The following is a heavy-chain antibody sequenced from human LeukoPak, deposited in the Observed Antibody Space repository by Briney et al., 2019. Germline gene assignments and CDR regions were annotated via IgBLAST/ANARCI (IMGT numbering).Heavy chain of an antibody. Sequence: SVKLSCEASGGTFSSYAISWVRQAPGQGLEWMGGIIPIFGTANYAQKFQGRVTITADESTSTAYMELSSLRSEDTAVYYCASGDIVVVPAAIAFDNWGQGTLVTVSS. V-gene: IGHV1-69*01. D-gene: IGHD2-2*01. CDR2: IIPIFGTA. CDR3: ASGDIVVVPAAIAFDN. J-gene: IGHJ4*02. CDR1: GGTFSSYA.